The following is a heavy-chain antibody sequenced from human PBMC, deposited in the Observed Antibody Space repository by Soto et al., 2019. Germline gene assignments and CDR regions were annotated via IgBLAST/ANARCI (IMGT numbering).Heavy chain of an antibody. CDR2: IDPSDSYT. Sequence: GEALKISGKGSGYSFTSYWISWVRQMPGKGLEWMGRIDPSDSYTTYSPSFQGHVTISADKSISTAYLQWSSLKASDTAMYYCARAGGPSDSSGYYDADFDYLGQGTLVTVSS. V-gene: IGHV5-10-1*01. CDR3: ARAGGPSDSSGYYDADFDY. J-gene: IGHJ4*02. CDR1: GYSFTSYW. D-gene: IGHD3-22*01.